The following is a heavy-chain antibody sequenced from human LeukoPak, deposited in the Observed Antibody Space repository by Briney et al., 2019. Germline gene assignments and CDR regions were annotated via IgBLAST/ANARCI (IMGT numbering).Heavy chain of an antibody. CDR3: ASLSYYPPGPGYYYYYMDV. CDR1: GFTFSSYA. V-gene: IGHV3-30*04. D-gene: IGHD3-10*01. J-gene: IGHJ6*03. CDR2: IRYDGNDK. Sequence: QPGRSLRLSCAASGFTFSSYAMHWVRQAPGKGLEWVAFIRYDGNDKYYADSVKGRFTISRDNSKNTLSLQMNSLKPDDTAVYYCASLSYYPPGPGYYYYYMDVWGKGTTVTVSS.